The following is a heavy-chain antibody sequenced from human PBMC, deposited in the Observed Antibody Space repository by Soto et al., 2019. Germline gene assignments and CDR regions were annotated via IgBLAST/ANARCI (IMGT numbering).Heavy chain of an antibody. CDR2: IYYSGSE. V-gene: IGHV4-61*01. CDR1: AGSVSSGSYY. CDR3: ARVSLAAAGMTHX. J-gene: IGHJ4*02. D-gene: IGHD6-25*01. Sequence: SDTLSLTCTVSAGSVSSGSYYWSWIRQPPGKGLELIGYIYYSGSENYNPSIKSRVTISIDTSKNQFSLKLYSVTAADTAVYYCARVSLAAAGMTHXWGQGTHLPVSX.